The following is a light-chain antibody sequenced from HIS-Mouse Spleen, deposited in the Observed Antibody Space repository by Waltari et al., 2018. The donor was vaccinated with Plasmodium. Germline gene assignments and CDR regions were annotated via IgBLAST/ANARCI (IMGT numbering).Light chain of an antibody. CDR3: QQYNNPRTT. CDR1: QSVSSN. Sequence: ELVMTQSPATLSVSQGERATLPCRASQSVSSNLAWYQQKPGQAPRLLNYGASTRATGIPARFSGSGSGTEFTLTISSLQAEDIAVYYCQQYNNPRTTFGQGTKLEIK. CDR2: GAS. J-gene: IGKJ2*01. V-gene: IGKV3-15*01.